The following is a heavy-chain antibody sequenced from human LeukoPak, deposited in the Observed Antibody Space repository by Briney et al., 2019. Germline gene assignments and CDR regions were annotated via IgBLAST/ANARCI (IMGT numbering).Heavy chain of an antibody. D-gene: IGHD1-26*01. CDR2: ISYDGSNK. V-gene: IGHV3-30*04. J-gene: IGHJ4*02. CDR1: GFTFSSYA. CDR3: ARDPVVGATAESFDY. Sequence: GGSLRLSCAASGFTFSSYAMHWVRQAPGKGLERVAVISYDGSNKYYADSVKCRFTISRDNSKNTLYLQMNSLRAEDTAVYYCARDPVVGATAESFDYWGQGTLVTVSS.